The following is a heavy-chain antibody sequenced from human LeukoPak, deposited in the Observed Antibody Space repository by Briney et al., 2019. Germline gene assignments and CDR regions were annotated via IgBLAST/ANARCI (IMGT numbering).Heavy chain of an antibody. J-gene: IGHJ6*03. CDR2: ISGSGGST. Sequence: PGGSLRLSCAASGFTFSSYGMSWVRQAPGKGLEWVSAISGSGGSTYYADSVKGRFTISRDNSKNTPYLQMNSLRAEDTAVYYCAKEGADILTDYYYYYYMDVWGKGTTVTISS. D-gene: IGHD3-9*01. V-gene: IGHV3-23*01. CDR1: GFTFSSYG. CDR3: AKEGADILTDYYYYYYMDV.